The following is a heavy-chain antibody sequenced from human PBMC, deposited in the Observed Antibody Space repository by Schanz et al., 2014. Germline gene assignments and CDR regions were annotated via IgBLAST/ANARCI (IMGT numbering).Heavy chain of an antibody. J-gene: IGHJ4*02. CDR1: GYTFTSHG. CDR3: ARDNGRIPAANSFDY. V-gene: IGHV1-69*10. D-gene: IGHD1-26*01. Sequence: QVQLVQSGPEVEKPGASVKVSCKASGYTFTSHGISWVRQAPGQGLEWMGWIIPILGIATYAQKFQGRLTITADKSTSTAYMELSSLRSEDTAMYYCARDNGRIPAANSFDYWGQGTRVTVSS. CDR2: IIPILGIA.